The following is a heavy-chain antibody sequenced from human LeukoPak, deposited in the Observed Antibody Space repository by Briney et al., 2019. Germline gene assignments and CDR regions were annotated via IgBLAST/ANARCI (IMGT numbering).Heavy chain of an antibody. CDR2: ITEDGSEK. V-gene: IGHV3-7*05. J-gene: IGHJ4*02. CDR3: ARDRTYFDY. CDR1: GFTFSHYW. Sequence: GGSLRLSCAASGFTFSHYWMSWVRRAPGRGLEWVAHITEDGSEKYYVDSVKGRFTISRDNAKNSLYLQMNSLRAEDTAVYYCARDRTYFDYWGQGTLVTVSS. D-gene: IGHD1-1*01.